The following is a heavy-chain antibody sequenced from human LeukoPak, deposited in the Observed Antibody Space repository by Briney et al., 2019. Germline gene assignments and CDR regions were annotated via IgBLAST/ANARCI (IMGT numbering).Heavy chain of an antibody. CDR2: IYPHDSDT. CDR1: GYSFTTYW. V-gene: IGHV5-51*01. Sequence: GESLKISCEGSGYSFTTYWIGWVRQMPGKGLEWMGIIYPHDSDTRYSSSFQGQVTISADKSISTAYLQWSSLKASDTAMYYCATPGSRGYSSSFDYWGQGTLVTVSS. J-gene: IGHJ4*02. D-gene: IGHD6-19*01. CDR3: ATPGSRGYSSSFDY.